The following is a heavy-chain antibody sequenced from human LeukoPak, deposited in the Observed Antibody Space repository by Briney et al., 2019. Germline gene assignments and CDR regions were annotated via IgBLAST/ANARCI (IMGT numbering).Heavy chain of an antibody. D-gene: IGHD3-3*01. J-gene: IGHJ4*02. V-gene: IGHV1-2*02. CDR3: ARDRSGPNFDY. CDR1: GYTFTGYY. CDR2: INPNSGDT. Sequence: GASVKVSCKASGYTFTGYYIHWVRQAPGQGLEWMGWINPNSGDTNFAQKFQGRVTMTRDTSISTAYMEVGRLRSDDTAVYYCARDRSGPNFDYWGQGTLVTVSS.